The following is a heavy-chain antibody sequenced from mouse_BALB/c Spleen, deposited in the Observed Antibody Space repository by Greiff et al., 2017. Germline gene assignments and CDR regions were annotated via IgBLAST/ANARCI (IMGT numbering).Heavy chain of an antibody. CDR2: ISSGSSTI. J-gene: IGHJ3*01. D-gene: IGHD2-4*01. V-gene: IGHV5-17*02. CDR3: ARWDDSRFAY. Sequence: EVQLVESGGGLVKPGGSLKLSCAASGFTFSSFGMHWVRQAPEKGLEWVAYISSGSSTIYYADTVKGRFTISRDNPKNTLFLQMTSLRSEDTAMYYCARWDDSRFAYWGQGTLVTVSA. CDR1: GFTFSSFG.